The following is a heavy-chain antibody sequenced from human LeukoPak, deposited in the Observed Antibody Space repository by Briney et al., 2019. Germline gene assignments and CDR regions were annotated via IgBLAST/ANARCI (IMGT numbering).Heavy chain of an antibody. CDR3: ARDGSGGSCYSRCWFDP. D-gene: IGHD2-15*01. J-gene: IGHJ5*02. CDR2: IYTSGST. Sequence: SETLSLTCTVSGGSISSYYWSWIRQPAGKGLEWIGRIYTSGSTNYNPSLKSRVTMSVDTSKNQFSLKLSFVTAADTAVYYCARDGSGGSCYSRCWFDPWGQGTLVTVSS. V-gene: IGHV4-4*07. CDR1: GGSISSYY.